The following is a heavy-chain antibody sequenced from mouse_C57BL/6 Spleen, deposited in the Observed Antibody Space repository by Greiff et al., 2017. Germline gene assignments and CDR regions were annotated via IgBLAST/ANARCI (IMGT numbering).Heavy chain of an antibody. CDR2: IDPSDSYT. CDR1: GYTFTSYW. CDR3: ARYLWTQLEC. Sequence: VQLQQPGAELVRPGTSVKLSCKASGYTFTSYWMHWVKQRPGQGLEWIGVIDPSDSYTNYNQKFKGKATLTVDTSSSTAYMQLSSLTSEDSAVYYCARYLWTQLECWGQGTTLTVSS. J-gene: IGHJ2*01. V-gene: IGHV1-59*01.